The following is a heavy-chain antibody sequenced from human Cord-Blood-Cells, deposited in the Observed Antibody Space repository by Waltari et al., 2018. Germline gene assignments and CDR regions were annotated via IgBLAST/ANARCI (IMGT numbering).Heavy chain of an antibody. CDR1: GGSFSGYY. Sequence: QVQLQQWGAGLLKPSETLSLTCAVYGGSFSGYYWSWIRQPPGKGLEWIGEINHSGRTNCTPSLKRRVTISGDPSRNQVSLKPSSVTAADTAVYYCARGRLSGTTDWGQGTLVTVSS. J-gene: IGHJ4*02. CDR2: INHSGRT. V-gene: IGHV4-34*01. CDR3: ARGRLSGTTD. D-gene: IGHD1-7*01.